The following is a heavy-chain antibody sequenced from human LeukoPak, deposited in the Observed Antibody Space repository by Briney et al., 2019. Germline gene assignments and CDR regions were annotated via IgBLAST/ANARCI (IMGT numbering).Heavy chain of an antibody. D-gene: IGHD3-3*01. CDR3: ARDNGNDFWSGYHQSPFDY. CDR1: GGTFSSYA. V-gene: IGHV1-69*04. CDR2: IIPILGIA. J-gene: IGHJ4*02. Sequence: SVKVSRKASGGTFSSYAISWVRQAPGQGLEWMGRIIPILGIANYAQKFQGRVTITADKSTSTAYMELSSLRSKDTAVYYCARDNGNDFWSGYHQSPFDYWGQGTLVTVSS.